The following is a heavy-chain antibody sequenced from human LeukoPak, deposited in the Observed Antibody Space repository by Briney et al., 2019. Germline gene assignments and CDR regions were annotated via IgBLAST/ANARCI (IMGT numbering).Heavy chain of an antibody. J-gene: IGHJ4*02. Sequence: SVKVSCKDSGGTFSSYAISWVRQAPGQGLERMGGIIPIFGTANYAQKFQGRVTITTDESTSTAYMELSSLRSEDTAVYYCARHYDSSGYSLTAFDYWGQGTLVTVSS. CDR1: GGTFSSYA. D-gene: IGHD3-22*01. V-gene: IGHV1-69*05. CDR2: IIPIFGTA. CDR3: ARHYDSSGYSLTAFDY.